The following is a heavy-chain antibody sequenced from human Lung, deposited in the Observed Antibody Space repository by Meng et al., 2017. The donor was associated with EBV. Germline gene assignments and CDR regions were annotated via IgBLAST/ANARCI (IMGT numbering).Heavy chain of an antibody. J-gene: IGHJ4*02. Sequence: QWGVVLLKPSETLSLSWPGCRGSGSGYYWGWMREAPVEGLEWIGEIDHSGSTNYNPSLKSRVTISEDTSKFQFSLRRTSVPAADTAVYYCALYSGNHQFDYWGQGTLVTVSS. V-gene: IGHV4-34*02. D-gene: IGHD1-26*01. CDR3: ALYSGNHQFDY. CDR2: IDHSGST. CDR1: RGSGSGYY.